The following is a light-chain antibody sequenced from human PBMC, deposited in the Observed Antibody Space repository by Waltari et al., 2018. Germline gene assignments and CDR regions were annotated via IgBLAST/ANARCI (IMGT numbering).Light chain of an antibody. CDR2: DT. CDR3: CSYTRSSTYV. Sequence: QSALSQPASVSWSPGQPITSSCSGTNTCAGGSNFVLWYPQYPDKAPKVIIYDTDRPSGVSHRFSGSKFGNTASLTISGLQAEDEADYYCCSYTRSSTYVFGTGTKVTVL. J-gene: IGLJ1*01. V-gene: IGLV2-14*03. CDR1: NTCAGGSNF.